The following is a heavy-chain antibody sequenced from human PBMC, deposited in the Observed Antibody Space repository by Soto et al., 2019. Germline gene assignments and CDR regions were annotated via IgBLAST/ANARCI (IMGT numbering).Heavy chain of an antibody. V-gene: IGHV3-23*01. J-gene: IGHJ6*02. CDR3: ARARIQHIWYGMDV. CDR1: GFTFSTYA. Sequence: PGGSLRLSCAASGFTFSTYAMARVRQAPGKGLEWVSGVSPSGLNTDYADPVKGRFYISRDNSKNTLYLQMNSLRAEDTAVYYCARARIQHIWYGMDVWGQGTTVTVSS. D-gene: IGHD5-18*01. CDR2: VSPSGLNT.